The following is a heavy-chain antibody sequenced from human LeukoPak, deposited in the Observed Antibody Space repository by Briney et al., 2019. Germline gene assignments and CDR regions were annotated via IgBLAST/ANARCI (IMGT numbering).Heavy chain of an antibody. V-gene: IGHV3-7*01. D-gene: IGHD4-17*01. CDR2: IKQDGTQK. J-gene: IGHJ4*02. CDR1: GFTFSSFW. CDR3: ARDRATVTDY. Sequence: GGSLRLSCAASGFTFSSFWMTWVRQAPGKGLEWVANIKQDGTQKYYVDSVKGRFTISRDNSKNTLYLQMNSLRAEDTAVYYCARDRATVTDYWGQGTLVTVSS.